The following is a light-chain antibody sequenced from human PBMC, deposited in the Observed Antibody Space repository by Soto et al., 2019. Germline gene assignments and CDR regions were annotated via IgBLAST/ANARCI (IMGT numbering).Light chain of an antibody. V-gene: IGKV1-17*01. CDR1: QSVNTY. Sequence: DIQMTQSPSSLSASLGDRVTITCRASQSVNTYLHWFQQKPGKVPKRLIYAAYTLQSGVPSRFSGSGSGTAFTLTISSLQPEDFAIYYCLQYNSHPLTFGGGTKVDIK. J-gene: IGKJ4*02. CDR3: LQYNSHPLT. CDR2: AAY.